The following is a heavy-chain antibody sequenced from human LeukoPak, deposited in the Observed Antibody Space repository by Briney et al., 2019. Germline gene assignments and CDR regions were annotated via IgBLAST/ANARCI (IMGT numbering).Heavy chain of an antibody. Sequence: PSETLSLTCTVSGGSISSYYWSWIRQPPGKGLEWIGCIYYIGSTTYNPSLKSRVTISVDTSKNQFSLKLSSVTAADTAVYFCASGVHWFDPWGQGTLVTVSS. CDR2: IYYIGST. CDR1: GGSISSYY. D-gene: IGHD3-3*01. J-gene: IGHJ5*02. V-gene: IGHV4-59*08. CDR3: ASGVHWFDP.